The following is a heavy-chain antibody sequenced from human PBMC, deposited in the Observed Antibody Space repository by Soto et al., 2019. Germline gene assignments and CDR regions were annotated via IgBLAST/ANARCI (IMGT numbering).Heavy chain of an antibody. V-gene: IGHV3-7*03. Sequence: GSLRLSCAGSGLTFRNDWLSWVRQAPGKGLEWVANINQDGSERYYVDSVRGRFTISRDNVENSLYLQLNSLRPEDTAVYYCAVYGYGVSAAAYWGQGSLVRVSS. CDR2: INQDGSER. J-gene: IGHJ4*02. D-gene: IGHD4-17*01. CDR3: AVYGYGVSAAAY. CDR1: GLTFRNDW.